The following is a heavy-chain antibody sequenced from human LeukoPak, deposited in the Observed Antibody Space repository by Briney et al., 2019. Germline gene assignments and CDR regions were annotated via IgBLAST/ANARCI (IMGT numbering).Heavy chain of an antibody. CDR2: VSSSGGST. V-gene: IGHV3-23*01. Sequence: GGSLRLSCAASGFTFSSSPMNWVRQAPGKGLEWVSVVSSSGGSTYYADSVKGRFTISRDNSKNTLSLQMSSLRAEDTAVYYCAKVKSGSYRGGDFDYWGQGTLVTVSS. CDR3: AKVKSGSYRGGDFDY. CDR1: GFTFSSSP. J-gene: IGHJ4*02. D-gene: IGHD3-16*02.